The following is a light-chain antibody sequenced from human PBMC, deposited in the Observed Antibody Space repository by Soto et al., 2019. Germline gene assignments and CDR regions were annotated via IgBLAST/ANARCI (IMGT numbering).Light chain of an antibody. J-gene: IGKJ1*01. CDR1: QSVSSN. CDR2: DAS. Sequence: EIVMTQSPATLSVSPGERVTLSCRASQSVSSNLAWYQQVPGQAPRLLIYDASTRATGIPARFSGSGSGTDFTLTISSLQSEDIAVYFCQQYNKWPPSWTFGQGTKVEIK. V-gene: IGKV3-15*01. CDR3: QQYNKWPPSWT.